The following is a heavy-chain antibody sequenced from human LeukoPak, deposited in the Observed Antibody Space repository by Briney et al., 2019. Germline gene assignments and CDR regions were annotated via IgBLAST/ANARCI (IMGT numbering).Heavy chain of an antibody. CDR2: INLHTGGT. CDR3: ARDFLGRTNGGSNYFGMDV. Sequence: ASVKVSCKSSGYTFTDYFLHWVRQAPGQGLEWMGCINLHTGGTHYAQKFQDWVSLTRDTSVDTAFMELSSLRSDATAIYYCARDFLGRTNGGSNYFGMDVWGQGTTVTVSS. CDR1: GYTFTDYF. D-gene: IGHD2-8*01. J-gene: IGHJ6*02. V-gene: IGHV1-2*04.